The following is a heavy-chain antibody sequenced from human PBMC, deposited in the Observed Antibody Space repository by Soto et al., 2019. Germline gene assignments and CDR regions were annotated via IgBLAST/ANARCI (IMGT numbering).Heavy chain of an antibody. V-gene: IGHV3-48*02. CDR2: ISSSSSTI. CDR1: GFTFSSYS. Sequence: PGGSLRLSCAASGFTFSSYSMNWVRQAPGKGLEWVSYISSSSSTIYYADSVKGRFTISRDNAKNSLYLQMNSLRDEDTAVYYCARVYYYDSSGPRPFDCWGQGTLVTVSS. D-gene: IGHD3-22*01. CDR3: ARVYYYDSSGPRPFDC. J-gene: IGHJ4*02.